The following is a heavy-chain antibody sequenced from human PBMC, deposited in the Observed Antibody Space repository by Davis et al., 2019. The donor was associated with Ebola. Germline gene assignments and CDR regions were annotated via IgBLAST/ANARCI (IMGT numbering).Heavy chain of an antibody. J-gene: IGHJ4*02. D-gene: IGHD3-16*01. V-gene: IGHV3-23*01. Sequence: GESLKISCAASGFTFSTYAMSWVRQAPGRGLECVSTITGGSDYTYYADSVKGRFTISRDNSKNTLYLQMNSLRPEDTAVYYCAKASTSWYVWIDSWGQGTLVTVSS. CDR2: ITGGSDYT. CDR3: AKASTSWYVWIDS. CDR1: GFTFSTYA.